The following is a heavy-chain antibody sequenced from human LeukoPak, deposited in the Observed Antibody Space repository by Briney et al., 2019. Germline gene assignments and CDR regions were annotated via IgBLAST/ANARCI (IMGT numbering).Heavy chain of an antibody. CDR3: ARQAFYDFWSGYYTGVSYFDY. CDR2: ISAYNGNT. D-gene: IGHD3-3*01. CDR1: GYTFTSYV. J-gene: IGHJ4*02. Sequence: GASVKVSCKASGYTFTSYVISWVRQAPGQGLEWMGWISAYNGNTNYAQKLQGRVTMTTDTSTSTAYMELRSLRSDDTAVYYCARQAFYDFWSGYYTGVSYFDYWGQGTLVTVSS. V-gene: IGHV1-18*01.